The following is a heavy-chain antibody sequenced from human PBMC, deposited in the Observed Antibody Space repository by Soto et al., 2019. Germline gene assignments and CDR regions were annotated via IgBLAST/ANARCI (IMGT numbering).Heavy chain of an antibody. J-gene: IGHJ6*03. Sequence: QVQLVQSGAEVKKPGASVKVSCKASGYTFTSYDINWVRQATGQGLEWMGWMNPNSGNTGYAQKFQGRVTMTRNTSISTAYMELSSLRSEDTAVYYCARGRITMVRGVIKTGYYYMDVGGKGTTVTVSS. CDR1: GYTFTSYD. D-gene: IGHD3-10*01. CDR2: MNPNSGNT. V-gene: IGHV1-8*01. CDR3: ARGRITMVRGVIKTGYYYMDV.